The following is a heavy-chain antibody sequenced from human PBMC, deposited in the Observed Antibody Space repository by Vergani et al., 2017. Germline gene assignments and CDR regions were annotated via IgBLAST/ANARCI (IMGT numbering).Heavy chain of an antibody. CDR2: ISWNSGSI. CDR1: GFTFDDYA. J-gene: IGHJ4*02. V-gene: IGHV3-9*01. D-gene: IGHD6-19*01. CDR3: ARAAVAGLFFDY. Sequence: EVQLVESGGGLVQPGRSLRLSCAASGFTFDDYAMHWVRQAPGKGLEWVSGISWNSGSIGYADSVKGRFTISRDNAKNSLYLQMNSLRAEDTAVYYCARAAVAGLFFDYWGQGTLVTVSS.